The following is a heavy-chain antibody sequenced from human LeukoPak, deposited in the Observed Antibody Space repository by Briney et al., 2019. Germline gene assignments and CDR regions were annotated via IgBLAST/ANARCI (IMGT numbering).Heavy chain of an antibody. CDR3: ATDDYRGLGY. D-gene: IGHD3-16*01. CDR1: GITFSNYY. V-gene: IGHV3-74*01. Sequence: PVGSPRLSCVTSGITFSNYYMHWVRQVPGEGLVWVSHIIQDGSVTSYADSVKGRFTISRDNAKNTVYLQLNNLRAEDTAVYYCATDDYRGLGYWGQGTLVTVSS. J-gene: IGHJ4*02. CDR2: IIQDGSVT.